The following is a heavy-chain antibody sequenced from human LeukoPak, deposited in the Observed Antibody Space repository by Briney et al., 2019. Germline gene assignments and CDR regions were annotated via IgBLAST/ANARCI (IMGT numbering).Heavy chain of an antibody. CDR1: GFIFNNYA. D-gene: IGHD2-15*01. V-gene: IGHV3-23*01. CDR3: AKNLYCGGGSCYPSALGMDV. CDR2: ISESGGET. Sequence: GGSLRLSCAASGFIFNNYAMSWVRQAPGKGLEWVSAISESGGETYHADSVKGRFTISRDNSKNTLFLQMNSLRAEDTAVYYCAKNLYCGGGSCYPSALGMDVWGQGTTVTVSS. J-gene: IGHJ6*02.